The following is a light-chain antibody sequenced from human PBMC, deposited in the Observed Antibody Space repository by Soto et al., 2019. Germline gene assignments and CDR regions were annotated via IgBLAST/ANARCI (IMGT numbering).Light chain of an antibody. Sequence: QSVLTQPPSVSAAPGQKVTISCSGSSSDIGNNYLSWYQQLPGTAPKLLIYENNKQTSGISDRFSGSKSGKSATLGITGLQTGEAADYDCLTWDSSVSAGVFGGGTKVTVL. CDR1: SSDIGNNY. CDR2: ENN. CDR3: LTWDSSVSAGV. V-gene: IGLV1-51*02. J-gene: IGLJ3*02.